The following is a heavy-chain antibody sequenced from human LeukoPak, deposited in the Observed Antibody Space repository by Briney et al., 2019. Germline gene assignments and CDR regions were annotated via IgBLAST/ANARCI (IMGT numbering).Heavy chain of an antibody. CDR2: ISGSVGST. CDR3: AKGGPYDSSGYYYVGHATDAFDI. CDR1: GFTFSSYA. J-gene: IGHJ3*02. D-gene: IGHD3-22*01. Sequence: PGGSLRLSCAASGFTFSSYAMSCVRQAPGKGLEWGSAISGSVGSTYYADSVKGRFTISRDNSKNTLYLQMNSLRAEDTAVYYCAKGGPYDSSGYYYVGHATDAFDIWGQGTMVTVSS. V-gene: IGHV3-23*01.